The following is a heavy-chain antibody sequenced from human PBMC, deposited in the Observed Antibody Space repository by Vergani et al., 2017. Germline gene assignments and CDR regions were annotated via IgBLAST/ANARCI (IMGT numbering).Heavy chain of an antibody. V-gene: IGHV5-51*01. CDR1: GYSFTSYW. CDR2: IYPGDSDT. D-gene: IGHD3-3*01. CDR3: AIGGGLTIFGFYGMDV. Sequence: EVQLVQSGAEVKKPGESLKISCKGSGYSFTSYWIGWVRQMPGKGLEWMGIIYPGDSDTRYSPSFQGQVTISADKSISTAYMELSSLRSEDTAVYYCAIGGGLTIFGFYGMDVWGQGTTVTVSS. J-gene: IGHJ6*02.